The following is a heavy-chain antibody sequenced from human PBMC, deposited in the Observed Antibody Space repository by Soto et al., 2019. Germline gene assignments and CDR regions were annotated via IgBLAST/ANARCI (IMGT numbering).Heavy chain of an antibody. V-gene: IGHV4-59*01. J-gene: IGHJ4*02. D-gene: IGHD6-13*01. CDR1: GGSISSYY. Sequence: PSETLSLTCTVSGGSISSYYWSWIRQPPGKGLEWIGYIYYSGSTNYNPSLKSRVTISVDTSKNQFSLKLSSVTAADTAVYYCARTRYSNSWFPFDYWGPGTLVTVSS. CDR2: IYYSGST. CDR3: ARTRYSNSWFPFDY.